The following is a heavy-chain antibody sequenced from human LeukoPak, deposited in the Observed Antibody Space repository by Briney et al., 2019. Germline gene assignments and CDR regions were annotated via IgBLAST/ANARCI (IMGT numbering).Heavy chain of an antibody. CDR1: GYTFTGYC. V-gene: IGHV1-2*06. CDR2: INPNSGGT. CDR3: ARGICSGGSCYNWFDP. J-gene: IGHJ5*02. D-gene: IGHD2-15*01. Sequence: ASVKVSCKASGYTFTGYCMHWVRQAPGQGLEWMGRINPNSGGTNYAQKFQGRVTMTRDTSISTAYMELSRLRSDDTAVYYCARGICSGGSCYNWFDPWGQGTLVTVSS.